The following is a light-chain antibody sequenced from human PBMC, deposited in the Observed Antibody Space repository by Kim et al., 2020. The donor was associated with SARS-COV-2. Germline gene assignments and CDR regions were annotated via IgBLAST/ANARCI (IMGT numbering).Light chain of an antibody. V-gene: IGKV1-39*01. J-gene: IGKJ1*01. CDR1: QSISTY. CDR2: ETS. CDR3: QQIFSTPRT. Sequence: ESVGGRVIITCRTSQSISTYLNWYQQKPGKAPKLLISETSTLQSGVPLRFSGRGSRTEFTLTITSLQPEDFGTYYCQQIFSTPRTFGQGTKVDIK.